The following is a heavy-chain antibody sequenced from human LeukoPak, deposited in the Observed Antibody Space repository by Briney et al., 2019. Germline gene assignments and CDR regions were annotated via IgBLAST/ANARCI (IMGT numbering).Heavy chain of an antibody. J-gene: IGHJ4*02. V-gene: IGHV4-61*02. CDR3: ARFNGDSSGYYFGTIDY. CDR1: GGSLSSGSYY. CDR2: IYTSGST. Sequence: SQTLSLTCTVSGGSLSSGSYYGSWIRQPAGKGLEWIGRIYTSGSTNYNPSLKSRVTIPVDTSKNQSSLKLSSVTAADTAVYYCARFNGDSSGYYFGTIDYWGQGTLVTVSS. D-gene: IGHD3-22*01.